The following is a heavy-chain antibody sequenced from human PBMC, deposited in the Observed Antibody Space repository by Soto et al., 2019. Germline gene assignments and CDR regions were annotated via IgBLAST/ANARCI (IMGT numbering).Heavy chain of an antibody. V-gene: IGHV3-72*01. CDR1: GFTFSDHY. CDR3: TRAFCSGGTCYSGDN. Sequence: GGSLRLSCAASGFTFSDHYMDWVRQAPGKGLEWVGRTRNKANAYTTEYAASVKGRFTVSRDDSKNSLCLQMNSLKTEDTAVYYCTRAFCSGGTCYSGDNWGQGT. CDR2: TRNKANAYTT. D-gene: IGHD2-15*01. J-gene: IGHJ4*02.